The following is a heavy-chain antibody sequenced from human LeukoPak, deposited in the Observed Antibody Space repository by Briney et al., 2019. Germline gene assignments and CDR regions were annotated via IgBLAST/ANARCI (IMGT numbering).Heavy chain of an antibody. V-gene: IGHV3-33*06. CDR1: GFTFSSYG. Sequence: GGSLRLSCAASGFTFSSYGMHWVRQAPGKGLEWVAVIWYDGSNKYYADSVKGRFTISRDNSKNTLYLQMNSLRAEDTAVYYCANELRFLEWSSGGPDYWGQGTLVTVSS. D-gene: IGHD3-3*01. J-gene: IGHJ4*02. CDR3: ANELRFLEWSSGGPDY. CDR2: IWYDGSNK.